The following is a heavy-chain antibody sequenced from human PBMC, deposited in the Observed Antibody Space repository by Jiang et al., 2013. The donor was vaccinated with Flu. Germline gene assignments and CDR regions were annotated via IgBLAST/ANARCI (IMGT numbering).Heavy chain of an antibody. D-gene: IGHD3-22*01. CDR2: SALYNGDR. Sequence: SVKVSCKASGYTLQLWHQLGATGPWDKGLQWMGMGSALYNGDRNYAQNLQGRVTMTTDTSTSTFYMELRSLRSDDTAIYYCARDLYQYDNSGYYEDTFDIWGQGTMVTVSS. CDR1: GYTLQLW. CDR3: ARDLYQYDNSGYYEDTFDI. J-gene: IGHJ3*02. V-gene: IGHV1-18*01.